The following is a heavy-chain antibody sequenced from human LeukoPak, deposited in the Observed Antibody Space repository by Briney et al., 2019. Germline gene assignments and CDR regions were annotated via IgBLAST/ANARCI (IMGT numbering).Heavy chain of an antibody. CDR2: MSTTGDII. CDR1: GFTFSTYE. J-gene: IGHJ4*02. Sequence: PGGSLRLSCAASGFTFSTYEMHWVRQAPGKGLEGGSYMSTTGDIIYYADSVKGRFTISRDNAKNSLYLQMDSLRAEDTAVYYCARDDGGRHTSSLDYWGQGTLVAVSS. V-gene: IGHV3-48*03. CDR3: ARDDGGRHTSSLDY. D-gene: IGHD6-6*01.